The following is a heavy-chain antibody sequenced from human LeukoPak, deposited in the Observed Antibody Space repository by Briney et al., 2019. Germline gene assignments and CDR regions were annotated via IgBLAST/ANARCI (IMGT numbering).Heavy chain of an antibody. D-gene: IGHD2-15*01. Sequence: ASVKVSCKASGYTFTSYYMHWVRQAPGQGLEWMGIINPSGGSTSYAQKLQGRVTMTTDTSTNTAYMELRSLRSDDTAVYYCARRDCSGGSCYFDYWGQGTLVTVSS. CDR3: ARRDCSGGSCYFDY. CDR2: INPSGGST. CDR1: GYTFTSYY. J-gene: IGHJ4*02. V-gene: IGHV1-46*01.